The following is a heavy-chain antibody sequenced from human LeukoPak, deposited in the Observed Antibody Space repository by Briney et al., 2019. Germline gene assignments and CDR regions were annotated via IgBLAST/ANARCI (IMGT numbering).Heavy chain of an antibody. D-gene: IGHD6-13*01. CDR3: ARGRSSSPA. CDR2: INHSGST. J-gene: IGHJ3*01. V-gene: IGHV4-34*01. Sequence: PSETLSLTCAVYGGSFSGYYWSWIRQPPGKGLEWIGEINHSGSTNYNPSLKSRVTISVDTSKNQFSLKLGSVTAADTAVYYCARGRSSSPAWGQGTMVTVSS. CDR1: GGSFSGYY.